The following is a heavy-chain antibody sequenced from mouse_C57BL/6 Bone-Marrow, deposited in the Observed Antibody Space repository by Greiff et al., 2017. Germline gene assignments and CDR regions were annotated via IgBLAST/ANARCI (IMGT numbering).Heavy chain of an antibody. Sequence: EVKLMESGGGLVKPGGSLKLSCAASGFTFSSYAMSWVRQTPDKRLEWVATISDGGSYTYYPDNVKGRFTISRDNAKNNLYLQLSHLKSEDTAMYYCARPSDNRNWWVAWFAYWGQGTLVTVSA. V-gene: IGHV5-4*03. CDR1: GFTFSSYA. D-gene: IGHD1-1*02. CDR2: ISDGGSYT. CDR3: ARPSDNRNWWVAWFAY. J-gene: IGHJ3*01.